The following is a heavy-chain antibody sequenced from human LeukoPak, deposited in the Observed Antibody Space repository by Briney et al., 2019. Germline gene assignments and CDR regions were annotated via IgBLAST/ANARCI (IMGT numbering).Heavy chain of an antibody. V-gene: IGHV1-46*01. D-gene: IGHD1-20*01. J-gene: IGHJ3*02. Sequence: GASVKVSCKASGYTFTSNYIHWVRQAPGQGLEWMGMIYPRDGSTSYAQKFQGRVTMTRDTSISTAYMELSRLRSDDTAVYYCARGGITGTTRGPTRLNDAFDIWGQGTMVTVSS. CDR1: GYTFTSNY. CDR2: IYPRDGST. CDR3: ARGGITGTTRGPTRLNDAFDI.